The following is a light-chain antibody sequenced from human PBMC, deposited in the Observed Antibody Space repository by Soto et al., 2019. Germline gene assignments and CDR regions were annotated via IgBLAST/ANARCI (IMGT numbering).Light chain of an antibody. CDR3: QHYNSYSEA. Sequence: IRLTQSLSFLSASVGDRVTITCRASQTINSWLAWYQQKPGKAPKLLIYKASTLKSGVPSRFSGSGSGTEFTLTISSLQPDDFATYYCQHYNSYSEAFGQGTKVDIK. CDR2: KAS. J-gene: IGKJ1*01. V-gene: IGKV1-5*03. CDR1: QTINSW.